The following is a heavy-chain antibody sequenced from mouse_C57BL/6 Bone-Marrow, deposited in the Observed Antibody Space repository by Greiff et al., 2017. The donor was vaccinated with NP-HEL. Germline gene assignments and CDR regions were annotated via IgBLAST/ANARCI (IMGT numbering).Heavy chain of an antibody. CDR3: ARIDYEYEDAMDY. J-gene: IGHJ4*01. CDR1: GYTFTSYW. Sequence: QVQLQQPGAELVKPGASVKLSCKASGYTFTSYWMHWVKQRPGQGLEWIGMIHPNGGSTNYNEKFKSKATLTVDKSSSTAYMQLSSLTSEDSAVYYCARIDYEYEDAMDYWGQGTSVTVSS. D-gene: IGHD2-4*01. CDR2: IHPNGGST. V-gene: IGHV1-64*01.